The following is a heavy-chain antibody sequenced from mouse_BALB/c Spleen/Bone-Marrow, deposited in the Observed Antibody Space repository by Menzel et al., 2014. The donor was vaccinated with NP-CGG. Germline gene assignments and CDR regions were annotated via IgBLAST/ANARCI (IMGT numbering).Heavy chain of an antibody. J-gene: IGHJ4*01. CDR2: IDTSDSYT. V-gene: IGHV1-69*01. CDR1: GYTFTDNW. Sequence: VQLQQSGAELGMPGASVKMSCKASGYTFTDNWMYWVKQRPGQGLEWIGAIDTSDSYTNFNQKFMGKVSLTVDESSSTSYMQVNSLTSDDSAVYYCARGGHDVSLDYWGQGTSVTVSS. CDR3: ARGGHDVSLDY. D-gene: IGHD2-3*01.